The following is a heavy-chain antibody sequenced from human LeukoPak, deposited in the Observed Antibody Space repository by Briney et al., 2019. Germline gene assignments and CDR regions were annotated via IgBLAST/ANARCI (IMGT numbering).Heavy chain of an antibody. D-gene: IGHD3-22*01. CDR2: IYHSGRT. Sequence: SETLSLTCAVSGDYISSSSYHWGWIRQSPGTGLEWIGDIYHSGRTYYNPSLKSRVAISIDTSKNQFSLRLRSMTAADTAVFYCARRRYYDSTGYFEWGRGTLVTVSS. CDR3: ARRRYYDSTGYFE. J-gene: IGHJ1*01. CDR1: GDYISSSSYH. V-gene: IGHV4-39*01.